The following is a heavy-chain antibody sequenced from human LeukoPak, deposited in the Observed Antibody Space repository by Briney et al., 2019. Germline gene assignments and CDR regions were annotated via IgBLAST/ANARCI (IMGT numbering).Heavy chain of an antibody. Sequence: GGSLRLSCAASGFTFRNAWMSWVRQAPGKGLEWVGRLKSKTDGGATDYAAPVKGRFTISRDDSKNTLYLQMNSLKTEDTAVYYCIHDYGDRGGFDYWGQGTLVTVSS. CDR3: IHDYGDRGGFDY. J-gene: IGHJ4*02. CDR1: GFTFRNAW. V-gene: IGHV3-15*01. CDR2: LKSKTDGGAT. D-gene: IGHD4-17*01.